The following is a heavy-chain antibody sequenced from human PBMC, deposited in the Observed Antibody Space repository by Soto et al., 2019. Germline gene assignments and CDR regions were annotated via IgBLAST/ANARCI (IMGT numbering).Heavy chain of an antibody. Sequence: QVQLVESGGGVVQPGRSLRLSCAASGFTFSSYGMHWVRQAPGKGLEWVAVIWYDGSNKYYADSVKGRFTISRDNSKNTLDLQMNSLRAEDTAVYYCARDRGSDFWSGYYYYYYGMDVWGQGTTVTVSS. CDR3: ARDRGSDFWSGYYYYYYGMDV. J-gene: IGHJ6*02. CDR1: GFTFSSYG. V-gene: IGHV3-33*01. CDR2: IWYDGSNK. D-gene: IGHD3-3*01.